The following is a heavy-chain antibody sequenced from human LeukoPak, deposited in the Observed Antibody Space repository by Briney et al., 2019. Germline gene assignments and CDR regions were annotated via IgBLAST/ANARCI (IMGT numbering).Heavy chain of an antibody. D-gene: IGHD3-22*01. CDR2: ISGSGGST. V-gene: IGHV3-23*01. J-gene: IGHJ4*02. Sequence: GGSLRLSCAASGFTFSSYAMSWVRLAPGKGLEWVSAISGSGGSTYYADSVKGRFTISRDNSKNTLYLQMNSLRAEDTAVYYCAPLGGSYYYDSSDYWGQGTLVTVSS. CDR1: GFTFSSYA. CDR3: APLGGSYYYDSSDY.